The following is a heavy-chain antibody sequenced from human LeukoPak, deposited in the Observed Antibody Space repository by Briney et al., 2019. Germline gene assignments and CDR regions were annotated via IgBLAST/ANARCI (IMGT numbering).Heavy chain of an antibody. D-gene: IGHD5-24*01. J-gene: IGHJ4*02. CDR3: ARDCYNARLDY. V-gene: IGHV3-21*01. CDR1: GFTFSSYS. Sequence: GGALRLSCAASGFTFSSYSMNWVRQAPGKGLEWVSSISSSSSYKYYADSVKGRFTISRDNAKNSLHLQMNSLRAEDTAVYYCARDCYNARLDYWGQGTLVTVSS. CDR2: ISSSSSYK.